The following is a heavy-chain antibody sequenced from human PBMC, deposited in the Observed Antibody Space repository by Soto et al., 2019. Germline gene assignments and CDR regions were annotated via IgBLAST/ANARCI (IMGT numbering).Heavy chain of an antibody. CDR3: ARQGAVSGKDY. V-gene: IGHV1-69*02. CDR2: IIPILDIA. Sequence: QVQLVQSGAEVKKPGSSVKVSCKASGDTFSSYTISWVRQAPGQGLEWMGRIIPILDIANYAQKFQGRVTIIADKSTSTPYMVLSSLRSEDTAVYYCARQGAVSGKDYWGQGTLVTVSS. J-gene: IGHJ4*02. D-gene: IGHD6-19*01. CDR1: GDTFSSYT.